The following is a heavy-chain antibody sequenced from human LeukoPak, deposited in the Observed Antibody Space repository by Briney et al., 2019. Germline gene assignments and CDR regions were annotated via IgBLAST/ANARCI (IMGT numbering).Heavy chain of an antibody. CDR3: ARGPHSSDPNI. D-gene: IGHD6-19*01. CDR2: ISSSSSYI. J-gene: IGHJ3*02. V-gene: IGHV3-21*01. Sequence: GGSLRLSCAASGLTFSSYSMNWVRQAPGKGLEWASSISSSSSYIYYADSVKGRFTISRDNAKNSLYRQMNSLRAEDTAVYYCARGPHSSDPNIWGQGTMVTVSS. CDR1: GLTFSSYS.